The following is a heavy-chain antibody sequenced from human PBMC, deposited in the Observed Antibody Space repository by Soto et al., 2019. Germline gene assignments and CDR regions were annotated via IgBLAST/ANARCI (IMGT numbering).Heavy chain of an antibody. D-gene: IGHD3-9*01. CDR3: ARNLSPYYDISTRGDYGMDV. Sequence: SETLSLTCTVSGGSISSYYWSWIRQPPGKGLEWIGYIYYSGSTNYNPSLKSRVTISVDTSKNQFSLKLSSVTAADTAVYYCARNLSPYYDISTRGDYGMDVWGQGTTVTVS. J-gene: IGHJ6*02. CDR1: GGSISSYY. CDR2: IYYSGST. V-gene: IGHV4-59*08.